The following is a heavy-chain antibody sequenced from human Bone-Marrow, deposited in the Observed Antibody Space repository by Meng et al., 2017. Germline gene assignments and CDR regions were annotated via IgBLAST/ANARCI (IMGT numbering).Heavy chain of an antibody. CDR2: IYHSGST. CDR3: AASPGWWRIDS. D-gene: IGHD6-19*01. J-gene: IGHJ4*02. V-gene: IGHV4-4*02. CDR1: GGSISSSNW. Sequence: QVQLQGSGPGLVKPSGTLSLTCAVSGGSISSSNWWSWVRQPPGKGLEWIGEIYHSGSTNYNPSLRSRVTISVDTSKNQFSLRLTSVTAADTAVYYCAASPGWWRIDSWGQGTLVTVSS.